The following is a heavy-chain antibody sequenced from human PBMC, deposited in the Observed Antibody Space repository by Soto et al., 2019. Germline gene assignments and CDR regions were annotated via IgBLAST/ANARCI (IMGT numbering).Heavy chain of an antibody. CDR3: AKDSIGYCSSTSCLAFDY. Sequence: EVQLLESGGGLVQPGGSLRLSCAASGFTFSSYAMSWVRQAPGKGLEWVSAISGSGGSTYYADSVKGRFTISRDNSKKTLYLQMNSLRAEDTAVYYCAKDSIGYCSSTSCLAFDYWGQGTLVTVSS. J-gene: IGHJ4*02. V-gene: IGHV3-23*01. D-gene: IGHD2-2*01. CDR1: GFTFSSYA. CDR2: ISGSGGST.